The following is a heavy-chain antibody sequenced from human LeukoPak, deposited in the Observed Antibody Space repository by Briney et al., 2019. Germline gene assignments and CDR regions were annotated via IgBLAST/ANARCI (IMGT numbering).Heavy chain of an antibody. V-gene: IGHV3-30-3*01. Sequence: PGGSLRLSCAAPGFTFSSSAMHWVRQAPGKGLEWVAVISYDGSNKYYADSVRGRFTISRDNSKNTLYLQVNSLRAEDTAVYYCARESGYSYLEFYFDYWGQGTLVTVSS. D-gene: IGHD5-18*01. CDR1: GFTFSSSA. J-gene: IGHJ4*02. CDR3: ARESGYSYLEFYFDY. CDR2: ISYDGSNK.